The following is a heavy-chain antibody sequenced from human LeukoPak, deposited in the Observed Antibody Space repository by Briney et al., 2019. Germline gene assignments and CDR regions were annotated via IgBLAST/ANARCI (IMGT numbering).Heavy chain of an antibody. V-gene: IGHV3-74*01. D-gene: IGHD3-3*01. CDR3: ERVGSPYGVVEKNNWFDS. CDR2: VNTDGNDS. Sequence: QPGGSLRLSCAFSGFILRNYWMHWVRQAPGKGLEWVSRVNTDGNDSNYADSVKGLFTISRDNDKNTLFLQMSSLRVEDTAVYYGERVGSPYGVVEKNNWFDSWGQGTLVTVSS. CDR1: GFILRNYW. J-gene: IGHJ5*01.